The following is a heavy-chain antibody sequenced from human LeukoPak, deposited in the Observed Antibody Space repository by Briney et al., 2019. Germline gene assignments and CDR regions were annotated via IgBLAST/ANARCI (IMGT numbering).Heavy chain of an antibody. J-gene: IGHJ6*02. Sequence: PGGSLRLSCAASGFTFSNTWMSWVRQAPGTGLEWVANIKQDGSDKYYVDSVKGRFTISRDNAKNSLYLEMNSLRAEDTAVYYCASYYSYYHVMDVWGQGTTVTVSS. CDR1: GFTFSNTW. V-gene: IGHV3-7*02. CDR3: ASYYSYYHVMDV. CDR2: IKQDGSDK.